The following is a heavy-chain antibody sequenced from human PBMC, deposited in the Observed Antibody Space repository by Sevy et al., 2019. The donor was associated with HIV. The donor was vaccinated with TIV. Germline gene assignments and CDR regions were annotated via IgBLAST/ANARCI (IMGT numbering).Heavy chain of an antibody. CDR2: IRPDGNEI. V-gene: IGHV3-7*01. Sequence: GGSLRLSCAAPGFTFDAFWMQWVRQAPGKGLEWVANIRPDGNEIYYAESVRGRFTISRDNSKESLYLQMSNLRVEDTATYFCARRYFDLWGQGALVTVSS. CDR3: ARRYFDL. J-gene: IGHJ4*02. CDR1: GFTFDAFW.